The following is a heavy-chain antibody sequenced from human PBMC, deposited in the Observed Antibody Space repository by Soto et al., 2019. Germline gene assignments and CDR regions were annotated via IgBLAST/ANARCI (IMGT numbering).Heavy chain of an antibody. J-gene: IGHJ6*02. CDR1: GFTFSSYA. CDR2: ISGSGGST. D-gene: IGHD3-22*01. V-gene: IGHV3-23*01. Sequence: PGGSLRLSCAASGFTFSSYAMSWVRQAPGKGLEWVSAISGSGGSTYYADSVKGRFTISRDNSKNTLYLQMNSLRAEDTAVYYCAKVLGSSGYYYGYYYYGMDVWGQGTTVTVSS. CDR3: AKVLGSSGYYYGYYYYGMDV.